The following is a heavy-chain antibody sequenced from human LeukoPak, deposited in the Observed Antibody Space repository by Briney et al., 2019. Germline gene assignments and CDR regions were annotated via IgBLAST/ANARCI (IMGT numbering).Heavy chain of an antibody. CDR2: IKQDGSQK. CDR3: ARLYCSGASCYANLDY. V-gene: IGHV3-7*04. J-gene: IGHJ4*02. CDR1: GFPFSSYW. D-gene: IGHD2-15*01. Sequence: GGSLRLSCAASGFPFSSYWMSWVHQAPGKGLEWVANIKQDGSQKYYVDSVRGRFTISRDNAENSLYLQMNSLTAEDTAVYYCARLYCSGASCYANLDYWGQGTLVAVSS.